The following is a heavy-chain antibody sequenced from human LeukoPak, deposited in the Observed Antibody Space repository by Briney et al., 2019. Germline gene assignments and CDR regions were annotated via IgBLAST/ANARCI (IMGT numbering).Heavy chain of an antibody. CDR1: GFTFSNAW. V-gene: IGHV3-15*01. Sequence: GGSLRLSCAASGFTFSNAWMSWVRQAPGKGLEWVGRIKSKTDGGTTDYAAPVKGRFTISRDDSKNTLYPQMNSLKTEDTAVYYCTTDRITMIVVDYYWGQGTLVTVSS. CDR2: IKSKTDGGTT. CDR3: TTDRITMIVVDYY. D-gene: IGHD3-22*01. J-gene: IGHJ4*02.